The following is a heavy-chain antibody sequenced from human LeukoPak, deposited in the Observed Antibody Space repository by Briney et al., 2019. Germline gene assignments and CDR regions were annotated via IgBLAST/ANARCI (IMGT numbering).Heavy chain of an antibody. CDR1: GSTVSNNY. CDR2: IHSGGTT. J-gene: IGHJ4*02. V-gene: IGHV3-53*01. Sequence: GGSLRLACAASGSTVSNNYMSWVRQAPGMGLEWVSVIHSGGTTNYADSVQGRFTISRDYSKTTVYLHMNSPRAEDTAVYYCARDSDSGYGPFASWGQGTLVTVSS. CDR3: ARDSDSGYGPFAS. D-gene: IGHD5-12*01.